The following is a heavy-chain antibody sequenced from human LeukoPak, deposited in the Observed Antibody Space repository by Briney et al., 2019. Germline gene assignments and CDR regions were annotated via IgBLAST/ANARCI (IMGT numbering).Heavy chain of an antibody. Sequence: GSLRLSCAASGFTLSNYWMSWGRQAPGKGLEGVANIKQDGSETYYVDSVKGRFTISRDNAKNSLYLQMNGLRAEDTAVYYCARNPAKVVPAVYWGQGTLVTVSS. V-gene: IGHV3-7*01. J-gene: IGHJ4*02. CDR1: GFTLSNYW. D-gene: IGHD2-2*01. CDR2: IKQDGSET. CDR3: ARNPAKVVPAVY.